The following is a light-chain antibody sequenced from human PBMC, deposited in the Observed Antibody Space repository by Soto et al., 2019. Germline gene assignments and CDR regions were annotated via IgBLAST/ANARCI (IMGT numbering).Light chain of an antibody. CDR2: DVS. CDR3: SSYTITSTLYV. V-gene: IGLV2-14*03. Sequence: QSALTQPASVSGSPGQSITISCTGTSSDIGGYNYVSWYQQLPGKVPKLIIYDVSNRPSGVSDRFSGSKSGNAASLAISGLQAEDEADYYCSSYTITSTLYVFVTGTKVTVL. J-gene: IGLJ1*01. CDR1: SSDIGGYNY.